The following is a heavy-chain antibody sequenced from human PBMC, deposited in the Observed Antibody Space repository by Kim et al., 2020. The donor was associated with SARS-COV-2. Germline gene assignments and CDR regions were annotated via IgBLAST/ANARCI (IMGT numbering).Heavy chain of an antibody. Sequence: GGSLRLSCAASGFTFSDYAMHWVRQAPGKGLEWVSGIGCNSGTIGYASSEDGRFTICRNTDKYFLLLQINMRGTEDAGLYYATTGCSGHECDFWSWGTWG. D-gene: IGHD5-12*01. CDR2: IGCNSGTI. J-gene: IGHJ5*01. CDR3: TTGCSGHECDFWSWGT. CDR1: GFTFSDYA. V-gene: IGHV3-9*01.